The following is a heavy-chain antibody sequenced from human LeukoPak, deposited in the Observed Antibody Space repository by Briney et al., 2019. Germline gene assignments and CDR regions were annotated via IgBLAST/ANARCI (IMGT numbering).Heavy chain of an antibody. CDR3: ARGDYGDFLPDY. D-gene: IGHD4-17*01. CDR1: GFTFSSYA. J-gene: IGHJ4*02. Sequence: GRSLRLSCAASGFTFSSYAMRWVRQAPGKGLEWVAVISYDGSNKYYADSVKGRFTISRDNSKNTLYLQMNSLRAEDTAVYYCARGDYGDFLPDYWGQGTLVTVSS. CDR2: ISYDGSNK. V-gene: IGHV3-30-3*01.